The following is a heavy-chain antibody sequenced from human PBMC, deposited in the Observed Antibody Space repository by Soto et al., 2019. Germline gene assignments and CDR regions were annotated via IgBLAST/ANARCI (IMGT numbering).Heavy chain of an antibody. CDR1: GYTFTSYD. V-gene: IGHV1-8*01. CDR3: ARWPDGYYYYGMDV. J-gene: IGHJ6*02. CDR2: MNPNSGNT. Sequence: QVQLVQSGAEVKKPGASVKVSCKASGYTFTSYDINWVRQATGQGLEWMGWMNPNSGNTGYAQKFQGRVTMTRNTYISTAYMELSSLRSEATAVYYCARWPDGYYYYGMDVWGQGTTVTVSS.